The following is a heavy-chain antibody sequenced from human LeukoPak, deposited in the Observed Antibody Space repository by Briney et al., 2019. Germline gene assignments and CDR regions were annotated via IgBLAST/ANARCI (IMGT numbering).Heavy chain of an antibody. CDR1: GGSINNDNYY. Sequence: SETLSLTCTVSGGSINNDNYYWSWIRQPPGKGLEWIGYIYYSGSTYYNPSLKSRVTISVDTSKNQFSLKLSSVTAADTAVYYCARDCGYSYGYGPSGIDYWGQGTLVTVSS. J-gene: IGHJ4*02. D-gene: IGHD5-18*01. CDR3: ARDCGYSYGYGPSGIDY. CDR2: IYYSGST. V-gene: IGHV4-30-4*01.